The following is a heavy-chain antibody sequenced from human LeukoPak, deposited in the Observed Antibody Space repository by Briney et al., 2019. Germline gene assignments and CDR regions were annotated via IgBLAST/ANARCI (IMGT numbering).Heavy chain of an antibody. J-gene: IGHJ4*02. CDR2: ISAYNGNT. CDR1: GYTFTSYG. V-gene: IGHV1-18*01. CDR3: ARDQSVVITYYFDY. D-gene: IGHD3-22*01. Sequence: GASVKVSCKASGYTFTSYGISWVRQAPGQGLEWMGWISAYNGNTNYAQKLLGRVTMTTDTSTSTAYMELRSLRSDDTAVYYCARDQSVVITYYFDYWGQGTLVTVSS.